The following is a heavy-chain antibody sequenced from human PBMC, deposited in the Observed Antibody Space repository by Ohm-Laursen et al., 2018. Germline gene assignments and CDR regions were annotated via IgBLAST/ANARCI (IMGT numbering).Heavy chain of an antibody. CDR1: GFTFSAHY. J-gene: IGHJ4*02. V-gene: IGHV3-11*01. CDR3: ARDDFRSGSYSYYFDY. Sequence: SLRLSCSASGFTFSAHYMSWVRQAPGQGLEWIAYITKTGRTIYYADSVRGRFTISRDNTANSMFLQMNSLRVEDTAVYYCARDDFRSGSYSYYFDYWGQGTLVTVSS. D-gene: IGHD1-26*01. CDR2: ITKTGRTI.